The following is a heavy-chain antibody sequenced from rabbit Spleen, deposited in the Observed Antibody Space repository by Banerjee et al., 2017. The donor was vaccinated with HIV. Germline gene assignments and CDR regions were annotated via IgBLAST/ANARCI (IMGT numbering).Heavy chain of an antibody. D-gene: IGHD1-1*01. CDR2: IDTSDGDT. CDR1: GFSFSSNW. J-gene: IGHJ2*01. CDR3: ARNYVNAFDP. V-gene: IGHV1S45*01. Sequence: LEESGGGLVKPGGTLTLTCTVSGFSFSSNWRCWVRQAPGKGLEWIACIDTSDGDTDYANWPKGRFTISKTSSTTVTLQMTSLTAADTATYFCARNYVNAFDPWGPGTLVTVS.